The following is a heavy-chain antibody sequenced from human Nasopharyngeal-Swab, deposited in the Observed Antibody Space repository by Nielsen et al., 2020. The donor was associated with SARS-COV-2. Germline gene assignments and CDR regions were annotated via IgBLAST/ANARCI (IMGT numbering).Heavy chain of an antibody. CDR3: AREFVEWELFDI. CDR2: ISSSSSYI. Sequence: GESLKISCAASGFTFSSYSMNWVRQAPGKGLEWVSSISSSSSYIYYADSVKGRFTISRDNAKNSLYLQMNSLRAEDTAVYYCAREFVEWELFDIWGQGTMVTVSS. V-gene: IGHV3-21*01. J-gene: IGHJ3*02. D-gene: IGHD1-26*01. CDR1: GFTFSSYS.